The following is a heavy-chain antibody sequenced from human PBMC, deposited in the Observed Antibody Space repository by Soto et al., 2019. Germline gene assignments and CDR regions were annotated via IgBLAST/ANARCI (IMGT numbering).Heavy chain of an antibody. CDR2: IYYSGST. CDR3: ARDRKTYYYDSSGYSNAFDI. J-gene: IGHJ3*02. CDR1: GGSISSSSYY. D-gene: IGHD3-22*01. Sequence: PSETLSLTCTVSGGSISSSSYYWGWIRQPPGKGLEWIGSIYYSGSTYYNPSLKSRVTISVDTSKNQFSLKLSSVTAADTAVYYCARDRKTYYYDSSGYSNAFDIWGQGAMVTVSS. V-gene: IGHV4-39*07.